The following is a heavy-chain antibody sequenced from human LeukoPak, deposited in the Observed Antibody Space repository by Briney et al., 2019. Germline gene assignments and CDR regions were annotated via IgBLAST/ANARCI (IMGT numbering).Heavy chain of an antibody. CDR2: ISGSGGST. CDR1: GFTFSSYA. Sequence: GGSLRLSCAASGFTFSSYAMSWVRQAPGKGLEWVSAISGSGGSTYYADSVKGRFTISRDNSKNTLYLQMNSLRAEDTAVYYCARDATVRGPYGGHHFYSYMDVWGKGTTVTISS. V-gene: IGHV3-23*01. J-gene: IGHJ6*03. CDR3: ARDATVRGPYGGHHFYSYMDV. D-gene: IGHD3-10*01.